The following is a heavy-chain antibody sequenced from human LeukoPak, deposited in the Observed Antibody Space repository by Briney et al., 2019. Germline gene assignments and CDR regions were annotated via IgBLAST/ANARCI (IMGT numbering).Heavy chain of an antibody. Sequence: GGSLRLSCAASGFTVSSNYMSWVRQAPGKGLEWVSVIYSGGSTYYADSAKGRFTISRDNSKNTLYLQMNSLRAEDTAVYYCARDLVRSIFGVVTQYYYYGMDVWGQGTTVTVSS. CDR3: ARDLVRSIFGVVTQYYYYGMDV. D-gene: IGHD3-3*01. J-gene: IGHJ6*02. CDR2: IYSGGST. V-gene: IGHV3-53*01. CDR1: GFTVSSNY.